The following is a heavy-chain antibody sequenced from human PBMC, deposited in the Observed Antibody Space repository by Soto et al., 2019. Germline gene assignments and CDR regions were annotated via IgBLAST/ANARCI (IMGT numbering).Heavy chain of an antibody. CDR1: GGSISSYY. J-gene: IGHJ5*02. Sequence: SETLSLTCTVSGGSISSYYWSWIRQPPGKGLEWIGYIYYSGSTNYNPSLKSRVTISVDTSKNQFSLKLSSVTAADTAVYYCARGPDIVVVPAAMSEGHWFDPWGQGTLVTVSS. CDR2: IYYSGST. CDR3: ARGPDIVVVPAAMSEGHWFDP. V-gene: IGHV4-59*01. D-gene: IGHD2-2*01.